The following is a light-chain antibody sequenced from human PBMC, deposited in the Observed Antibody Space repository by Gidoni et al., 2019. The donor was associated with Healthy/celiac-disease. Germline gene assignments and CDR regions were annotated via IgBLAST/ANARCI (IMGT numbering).Light chain of an antibody. V-gene: IGKV1-5*03. Sequence: DIQMTKHPSTLSASVGDRVTITCRASQSISSWLAWYQQKPGKAPKLLIYKASSLESGVPSRFSGSGSGTEFTLTISSLQPDDFATYYCQQYSSYPLTFGQGTKVEIK. J-gene: IGKJ1*01. CDR3: QQYSSYPLT. CDR1: QSISSW. CDR2: KAS.